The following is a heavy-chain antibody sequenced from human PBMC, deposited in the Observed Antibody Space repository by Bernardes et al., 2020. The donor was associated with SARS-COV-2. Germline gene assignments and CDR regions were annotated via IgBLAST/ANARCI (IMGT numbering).Heavy chain of an antibody. CDR1: GYSFTSYW. J-gene: IGHJ4*02. CDR2: IYPGDSDT. V-gene: IGHV5-51*01. Sequence: GESLKISCKGSGYSFTSYWIAWVRQMPGKGLEWMGMIYPGDSDTRYSPSFQGQVTISADQSTNTAYLQWSSLKASDTAMYYCARRGHPSLTYFYFDYWAQGTLVTVSS. CDR3: ARRGHPSLTYFYFDY. D-gene: IGHD2-2*01.